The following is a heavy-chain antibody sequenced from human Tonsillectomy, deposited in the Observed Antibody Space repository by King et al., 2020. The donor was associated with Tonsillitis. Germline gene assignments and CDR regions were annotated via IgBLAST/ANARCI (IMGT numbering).Heavy chain of an antibody. CDR1: GFTFSSNY. V-gene: IGHV3-53*01. Sequence: VQLVESGGGLIQPGGSLRLSCAASGFTFSSNYMSWVRQAPGKGLEWVSVIYSGGSTYYADSVKGRFTITRDNSKNTLYLQMNSLRAEDTAVYYCASTSTSCYRACYYYGTDVWGQGTTVTVSS. D-gene: IGHD2-2*02. J-gene: IGHJ6*02. CDR2: IYSGGST. CDR3: ASTSTSCYRACYYYGTDV.